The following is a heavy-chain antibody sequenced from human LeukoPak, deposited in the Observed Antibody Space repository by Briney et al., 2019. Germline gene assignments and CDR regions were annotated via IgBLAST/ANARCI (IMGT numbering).Heavy chain of an antibody. CDR3: ARTFTVNDNWFDP. V-gene: IGHV3-30-3*01. D-gene: IGHD4-17*01. CDR1: GFTFSSYA. J-gene: IGHJ5*02. Sequence: GRSLRLSCAASGFTFSSYAMHWVRQAPGKGLEWVAVISYDGSNKYYADSVKGRFTISRDNSKNTLYLQMNSLRAEDTAVYNCARTFTVNDNWFDPWGQGTLVTVSS. CDR2: ISYDGSNK.